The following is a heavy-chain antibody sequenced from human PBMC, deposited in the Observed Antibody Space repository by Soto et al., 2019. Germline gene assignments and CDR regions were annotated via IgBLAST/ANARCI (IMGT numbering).Heavy chain of an antibody. D-gene: IGHD4-4*01. Sequence: KRSETLSLTCTVSGGSISSSSYYWGWIRQPPGKGLEWIGSIYYSGSTYYNPSLKSRVTISVDTSKNQFSLKLSSVTAADTAVYYCASLEANYSKNERPYYYYGMDVWGQGNTVTVSS. V-gene: IGHV4-39*01. CDR2: IYYSGST. CDR1: GGSISSSSYY. CDR3: ASLEANYSKNERPYYYYGMDV. J-gene: IGHJ6*02.